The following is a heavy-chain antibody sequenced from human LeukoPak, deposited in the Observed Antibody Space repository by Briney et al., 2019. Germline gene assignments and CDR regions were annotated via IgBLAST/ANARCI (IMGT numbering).Heavy chain of an antibody. D-gene: IGHD3-22*01. CDR1: GFTFDITW. CDR3: ARDRGYYDSSGTTVDI. Sequence: GGSLRLSCAASGFTFDITWLHWVRQPPGKGLVWVARITSDGSSTTYAESVKGRFTISRDNAKNTLYLQMNSLRAEDTAVYYCARDRGYYDSSGTTVDIWGQGTMVTVSS. CDR2: ITSDGSST. V-gene: IGHV3-74*03. J-gene: IGHJ3*02.